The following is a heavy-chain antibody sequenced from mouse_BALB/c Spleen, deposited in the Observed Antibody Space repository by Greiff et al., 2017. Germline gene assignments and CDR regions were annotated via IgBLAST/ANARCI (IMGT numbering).Heavy chain of an antibody. V-gene: IGHV5-6-5*01. CDR1: GFTFSSYA. D-gene: IGHD1-1*01. CDR2: ISSGGST. CDR3: ARDYYGSSYFDY. J-gene: IGHJ2*01. Sequence: VKLVESGGGLVKPGGSLKLSCAASGFTFSSYAMSWVRQTPEKRLEWVASISSGGSTYYPDSVKGRFTISRDNARNILYLQMSSLRSEDTAMYYCARDYYGSSYFDYWGQGTTLTVSS.